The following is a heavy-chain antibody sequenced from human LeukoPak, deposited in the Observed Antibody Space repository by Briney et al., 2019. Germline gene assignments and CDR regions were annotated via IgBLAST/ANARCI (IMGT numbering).Heavy chain of an antibody. V-gene: IGHV4-34*01. CDR1: GGSIRGYY. CDR2: INHSGST. J-gene: IGHJ4*02. CDR3: ARRYYYSEVLAYFDY. D-gene: IGHD2/OR15-2a*01. Sequence: SETLSLTCAVYGGSIRGYYWSWIRQAPGKGLEWIGEINHSGSTNYNPSLKSRVTISVDTSKNQFSLKLSSVTAADTAVYYCARRYYYSEVLAYFDYWGQGTLVTVSS.